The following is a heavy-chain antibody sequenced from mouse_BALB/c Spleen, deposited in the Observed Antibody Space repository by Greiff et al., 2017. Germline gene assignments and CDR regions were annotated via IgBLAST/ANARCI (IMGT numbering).Heavy chain of an antibody. CDR1: GYSITSDYA. D-gene: IGHD1-1*01. Sequence: VQLQESGPGLVKPSQSLSLTCTVTGYSITSDYAWNWIRQFPGNKLEWMGYISYSGSTSYNPSLKSRISITRDTSKNQFFLQLNSVTTEDTATYYCARSDYYGSSYWFAYWGQGTLVTVSA. J-gene: IGHJ3*01. CDR2: ISYSGST. V-gene: IGHV3-2*02. CDR3: ARSDYYGSSYWFAY.